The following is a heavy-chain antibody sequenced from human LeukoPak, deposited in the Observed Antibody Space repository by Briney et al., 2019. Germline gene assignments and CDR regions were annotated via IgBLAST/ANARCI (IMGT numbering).Heavy chain of an antibody. J-gene: IGHJ6*03. CDR2: ISSSSSTI. CDR1: GITFNSYT. CDR3: AKDSKGGSGSYYYYMDV. D-gene: IGHD3-10*01. Sequence: GGSLRLSCAASGITFNSYTMNWVRQAPGKGLEWVSYISSSSSTIYYADSVKGRFTISRDNSKNTLYLQMNSLRAEDTAVYYCAKDSKGGSGSYYYYMDVWGKGTTVTISS. V-gene: IGHV3-48*01.